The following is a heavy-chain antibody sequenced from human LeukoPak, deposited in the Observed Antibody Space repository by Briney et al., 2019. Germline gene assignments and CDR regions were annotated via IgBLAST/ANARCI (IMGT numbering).Heavy chain of an antibody. V-gene: IGHV4-59*01. CDR1: GGSISSYY. CDR3: ASVNYDISTGYYFDY. D-gene: IGHD3-9*01. J-gene: IGHJ4*02. CDR2: IYYSGST. Sequence: SETLSLTCTVSGGSISSYYWSWIRQPPGKGLEWIGYIYYSGSTNYNPSLKSRVTISVDTSKNQFSLKLSSVTAADTAVYYCASVNYDISTGYYFDYWGQGTLVTVSS.